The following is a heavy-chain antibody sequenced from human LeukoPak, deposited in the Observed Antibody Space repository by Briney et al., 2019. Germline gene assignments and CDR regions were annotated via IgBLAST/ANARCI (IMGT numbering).Heavy chain of an antibody. V-gene: IGHV1-8*01. CDR2: VSPKTGDR. CDR3: ARTPPKGDIDT. Sequence: ASVTVSCTASGYSFSNFHINWVRQASGQGLEWIGWVSPKTGDRGYALKFQGRVTVTSDTSETTVYMEVRSLTSEDTAVYYCARTPPKGDIDTWGQGTMVTVSS. CDR1: GYSFSNFH. J-gene: IGHJ5*02. D-gene: IGHD2-21*02.